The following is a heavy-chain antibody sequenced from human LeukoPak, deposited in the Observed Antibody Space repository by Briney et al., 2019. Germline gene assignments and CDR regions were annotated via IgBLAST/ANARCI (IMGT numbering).Heavy chain of an antibody. Sequence: PSQTLSLTCTVSVGSISSGGYYWSWIRQHPGKGLEWIGYIYYSGSTYYNPSLKSRVTISVDTSKNQFSLKLSSVTAADTAVYYCARVGSGQLRYFDVAYYFDYWGQGTLVTVSS. D-gene: IGHD3-9*01. J-gene: IGHJ4*02. CDR3: ARVGSGQLRYFDVAYYFDY. V-gene: IGHV4-31*03. CDR1: VGSISSGGYY. CDR2: IYYSGST.